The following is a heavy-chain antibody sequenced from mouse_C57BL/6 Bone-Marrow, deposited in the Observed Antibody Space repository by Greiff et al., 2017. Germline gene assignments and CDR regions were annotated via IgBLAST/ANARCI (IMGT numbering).Heavy chain of an antibody. Sequence: EVQLQQSGGGLVQPKGSLKLSCAASGFSFNTYAMNWVRQAPGKGLEWVARIRSKSNNYATYYADSVKDRFTISRDDSESMLYLQMNNLKTEDTAMYYCVRHRRGYYAMDYWGQGTSVTVSS. J-gene: IGHJ4*01. CDR3: VRHRRGYYAMDY. CDR2: IRSKSNNYAT. V-gene: IGHV10-1*01. CDR1: GFSFNTYA.